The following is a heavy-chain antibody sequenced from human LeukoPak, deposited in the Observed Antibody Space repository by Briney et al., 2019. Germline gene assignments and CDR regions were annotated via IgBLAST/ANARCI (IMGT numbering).Heavy chain of an antibody. V-gene: IGHV3-23*01. CDR1: GFSFSSYA. CDR2: ISGDGTRT. Sequence: PGGSLRLSCAASGFSFSSYAMTWARQAPVKGLEWVSAISGDGTRTYYADSVKGRFTISRDNSKNTLYLQMNSLRAEDTAVYYCVKDEYCSGGSCYSSWFDPWGQGTLVAVSS. CDR3: VKDEYCSGGSCYSSWFDP. J-gene: IGHJ5*02. D-gene: IGHD2-15*01.